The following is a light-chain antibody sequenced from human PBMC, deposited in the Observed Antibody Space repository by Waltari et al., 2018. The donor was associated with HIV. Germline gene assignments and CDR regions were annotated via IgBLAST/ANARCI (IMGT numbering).Light chain of an antibody. Sequence: YELTKPPSVSVSPGQKVSITCSGDKLEDTFVSWYQLKPGQSPLLVIYQDMNRPSGIPERFSGSNSVNTSTLTVSGTQPMDEADYYCQVWDRNAVIFGGGTKLAV. V-gene: IGLV3-1*01. CDR3: QVWDRNAVI. CDR1: KLEDTF. CDR2: QDM. J-gene: IGLJ2*01.